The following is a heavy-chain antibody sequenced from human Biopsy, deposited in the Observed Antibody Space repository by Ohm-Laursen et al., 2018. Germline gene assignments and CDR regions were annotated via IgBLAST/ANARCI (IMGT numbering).Heavy chain of an antibody. J-gene: IGHJ5*02. CDR1: GGSVSSNVAY. CDR2: IFYSGIT. V-gene: IGHV4-39*01. CDR3: ARHPTGFWFDP. Sequence: TLSLTCTVSGGSVSSNVAYWAWIRQPPGKGLESIGSIFYSGITYYNPSLQSRVTMSVDTSKNQFSLNITSVTAADTAVYYCARHPTGFWFDPWGQGTLVTVSS.